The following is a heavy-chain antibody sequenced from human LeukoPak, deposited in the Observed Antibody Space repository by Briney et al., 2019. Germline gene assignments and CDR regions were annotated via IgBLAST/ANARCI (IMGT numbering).Heavy chain of an antibody. V-gene: IGHV3-15*01. J-gene: IGHJ4*02. Sequence: GGSLRLSCAASGFTFSNAWMSWVRQAPGKGLEWVGRIKSKTDGGTTDYAAPVKGRFTISRDDSKNTLYLQMNSQKTEDTAVYYCTTALSGYNWNDGVYYFDYWGQGTLVTVSS. CDR1: GFTFSNAW. CDR2: IKSKTDGGTT. D-gene: IGHD1-1*01. CDR3: TTALSGYNWNDGVYYFDY.